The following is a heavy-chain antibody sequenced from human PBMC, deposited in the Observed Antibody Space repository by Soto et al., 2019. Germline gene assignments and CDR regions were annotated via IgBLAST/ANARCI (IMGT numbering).Heavy chain of an antibody. J-gene: IGHJ6*02. D-gene: IGHD2-2*01. CDR2: IYYSGST. CDR3: ARETVGYCISTSCWTTSYYYYYYGMDV. Sequence: QVQLQESGPGLVKPSETLSLTCTVSGGSVSSGSYYWSWIRQPPGKGLEWIGYIYYSGSTNYNPPLRSRVTISVDTSKNQFSLKLSSVTAADTAVYYCARETVGYCISTSCWTTSYYYYYYGMDVWGQGTTVTVSS. CDR1: GGSVSSGSYY. V-gene: IGHV4-61*01.